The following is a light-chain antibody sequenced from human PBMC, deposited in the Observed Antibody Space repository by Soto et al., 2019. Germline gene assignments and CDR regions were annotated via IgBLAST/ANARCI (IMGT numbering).Light chain of an antibody. CDR2: DAS. V-gene: IGKV1-33*01. Sequence: DIQMTQSPSSLSASVRDRVAITCRASQDISNYLNWYQQKPGKAPKLLIYDASNLLTGVPSRISGSGSGTDFTFTISSLQAEDIATYYCQQYDNLPLTFGPGTKVDIK. CDR1: QDISNY. J-gene: IGKJ3*01. CDR3: QQYDNLPLT.